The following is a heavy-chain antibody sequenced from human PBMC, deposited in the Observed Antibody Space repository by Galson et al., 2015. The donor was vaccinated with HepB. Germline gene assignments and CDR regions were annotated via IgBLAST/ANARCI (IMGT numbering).Heavy chain of an antibody. CDR2: ISYDGSNK. D-gene: IGHD3-22*01. CDR1: GFTFSSYA. CDR3: ARDGLYDSSVNAFAI. J-gene: IGHJ3*02. Sequence: SLRLSCAASGFTFSSYAMHWVRQAPGKGLEWVAVISYDGSNKYYADSVKGRFTISRDNSKNTQYLQMNSLRAEDTAVYYCARDGLYDSSVNAFAIWGQWTMVTVVS. V-gene: IGHV3-30*04.